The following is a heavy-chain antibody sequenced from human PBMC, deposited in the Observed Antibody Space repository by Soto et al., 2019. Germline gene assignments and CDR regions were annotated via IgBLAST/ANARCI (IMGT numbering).Heavy chain of an antibody. J-gene: IGHJ5*02. CDR3: AHWDFWSGYDRCFDP. CDR1: GFSLSTSGVG. CDR2: IYWDDDK. Sequence: GFGPTLVNPTQTLTLTCTFSGFSLSTSGVGVGWIRQPPGKALEWLALIYWDDDKRYSPSLKNRLTITKDTSKNQVVLTMTNMDPVDTATYYCAHWDFWSGYDRCFDPWGQGTLVTVSS. V-gene: IGHV2-5*02. D-gene: IGHD3-3*01.